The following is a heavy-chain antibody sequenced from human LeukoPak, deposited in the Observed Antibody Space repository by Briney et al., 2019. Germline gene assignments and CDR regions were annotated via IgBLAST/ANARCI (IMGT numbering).Heavy chain of an antibody. V-gene: IGHV3-23*01. CDR3: AKASLRFHSSSFDY. Sequence: GGSLRLSCAASGFTFSSYAMSWVRQAPGKGLEWVSAIRGSGGSTYYADSVKGRFTISRDNSKNTLYLQMNSLRAEDTAVYYCAKASLRFHSSSFDYWGQGTLVTVSS. J-gene: IGHJ4*02. D-gene: IGHD6-6*01. CDR1: GFTFSSYA. CDR2: IRGSGGST.